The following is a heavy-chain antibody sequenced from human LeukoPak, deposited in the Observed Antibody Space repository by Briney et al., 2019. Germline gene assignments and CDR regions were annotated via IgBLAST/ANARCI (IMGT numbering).Heavy chain of an antibody. CDR3: AREGTTRHNYYGMDV. Sequence: SETLSLTCTVSGGSVSSGTYYWSWIRQPPGKGLEWIGYIYYSGNTDYNPSLKSRVTISVDTSKNQFSPKLSSVTAADTAVYYCAREGTTRHNYYGMDVWGQGTTVTVSS. J-gene: IGHJ6*02. D-gene: IGHD1-1*01. CDR2: IYYSGNT. V-gene: IGHV4-61*01. CDR1: GGSVSSGTYY.